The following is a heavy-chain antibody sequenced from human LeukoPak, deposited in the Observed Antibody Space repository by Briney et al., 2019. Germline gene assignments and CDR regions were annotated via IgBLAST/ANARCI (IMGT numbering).Heavy chain of an antibody. Sequence: SETLSLTCTVSGGSISTYYWSWIRQPPGKGLEWIGYIYSSGSTNSNPSLKSRVTISVDTSKSQFSLKMTSVTAADTAAYYCARQGSGGRAFDIWGQGTMVTVSS. CDR1: GGSISTYY. CDR3: ARQGSGGRAFDI. J-gene: IGHJ3*02. D-gene: IGHD1-26*01. V-gene: IGHV4-59*08. CDR2: IYSSGST.